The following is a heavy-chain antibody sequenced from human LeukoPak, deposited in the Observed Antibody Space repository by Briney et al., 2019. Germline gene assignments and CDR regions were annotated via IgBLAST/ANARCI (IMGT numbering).Heavy chain of an antibody. V-gene: IGHV1-2*02. Sequence: VASVKVSCKASGYTFTGYYMHWVRQAPGQGLEWMGWINPNSGGTNYAQKFQGRVTMTRDTSISTAYMELSRLRSDDTAVYYCAGALAVAGKNWFDPWGQGTLVTVSS. CDR1: GYTFTGYY. CDR3: AGALAVAGKNWFDP. J-gene: IGHJ5*02. CDR2: INPNSGGT. D-gene: IGHD6-19*01.